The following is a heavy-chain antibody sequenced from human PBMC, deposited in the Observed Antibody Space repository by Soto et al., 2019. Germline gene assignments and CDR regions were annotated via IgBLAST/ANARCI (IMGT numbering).Heavy chain of an antibody. D-gene: IGHD2-8*01. Sequence: SETLSLTCAVYGGSFSGYYWSWFRQPPGKGLEWIGEINHSGSTNYNPSLKSRVTISVDTSKNQFSLKLSSVTAADTAVYYCSSEHRDLIYFWGRGSLVPV. CDR2: INHSGST. CDR1: GGSFSGYY. V-gene: IGHV4-34*01. CDR3: SSEHRDLIYF. J-gene: IGHJ4*02.